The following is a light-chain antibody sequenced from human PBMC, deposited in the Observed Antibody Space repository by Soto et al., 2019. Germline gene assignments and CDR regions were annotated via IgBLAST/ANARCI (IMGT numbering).Light chain of an antibody. V-gene: IGLV2-14*01. CDR3: SSFTSRFTFV. J-gene: IGLJ1*01. CDR2: EVT. Sequence: QSALTQPASVSGSPGQSIAISCTGTRSDVGAYNYVSWYQQHPGKAPKLMISEVTNRPSGVSDRFSGSKSGNTASLTISGLQAEDEADYYCSSFTSRFTFVFGTGTRSP. CDR1: RSDVGAYNY.